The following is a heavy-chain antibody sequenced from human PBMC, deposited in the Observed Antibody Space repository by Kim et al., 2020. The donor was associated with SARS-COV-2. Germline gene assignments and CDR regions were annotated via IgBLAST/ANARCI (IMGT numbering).Heavy chain of an antibody. CDR1: GGSISSSSYY. V-gene: IGHV4-39*01. J-gene: IGHJ6*02. CDR2: IYYSGST. D-gene: IGHD3-3*01. Sequence: SETLSLTCTVSGGSISSSSYYWGWIRQPPGKRLEWIGSIYYSGSTYYNPSLKSRVTISVDTSKNQFSLKLSSVTAADTAVYYCARGLREAIFGVVISYYYGMDVWGQGTTVTVSS. CDR3: ARGLREAIFGVVISYYYGMDV.